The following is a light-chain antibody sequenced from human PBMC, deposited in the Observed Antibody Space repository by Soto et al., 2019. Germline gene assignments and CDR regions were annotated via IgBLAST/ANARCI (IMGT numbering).Light chain of an antibody. CDR2: KAS. Sequence: DIPMTQSPSPLAGSVGDRVTITFRASQTISSWLAWYQQKPGKAPKLLIYKASTLKSGVPSRFSGSGSGTEFTLTISSLQPDDFATYYCQHYNSYSEAFGQGTKVDIK. CDR3: QHYNSYSEA. CDR1: QTISSW. J-gene: IGKJ1*01. V-gene: IGKV1-5*03.